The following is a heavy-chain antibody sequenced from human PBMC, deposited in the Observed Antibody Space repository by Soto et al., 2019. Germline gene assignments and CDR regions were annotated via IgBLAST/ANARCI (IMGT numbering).Heavy chain of an antibody. CDR1: GYTFTNYG. D-gene: IGHD4-17*01. CDR2: INAYNGNT. J-gene: IGHJ4*02. V-gene: IGHV1-18*01. CDR3: ARDSHTRIDYGDYVIDY. Sequence: ASVKVSCKASGYTFTNYGISWVRQAPGQGLEWMGWINAYNGNTNYAQKVRGRVTMTTDTSTSTAYMELRGLRSDDTAMYYCARDSHTRIDYGDYVIDYWGQGTLVTVSS.